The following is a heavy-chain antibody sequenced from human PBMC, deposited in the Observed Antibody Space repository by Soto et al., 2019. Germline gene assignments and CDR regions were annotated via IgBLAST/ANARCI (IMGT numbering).Heavy chain of an antibody. Sequence: QVQPEQSGSEVKKSGSSVKVSCKASGYSFSSHAITWVRQAPGQGLEWMGGIIPVFGTPSYAQKFQGRVTIPADKSTKTSYLELRSLRSEDTAVYYCARGGALSTSWYWGDGLDSWGQGTQVTVSS. CDR2: IIPVFGTP. CDR3: ARGGALSTSWYWGDGLDS. CDR1: GYSFSSHA. J-gene: IGHJ4*02. V-gene: IGHV1-69*06. D-gene: IGHD6-13*01.